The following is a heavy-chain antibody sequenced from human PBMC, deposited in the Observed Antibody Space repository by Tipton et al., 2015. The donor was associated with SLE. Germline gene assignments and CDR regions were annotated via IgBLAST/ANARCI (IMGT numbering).Heavy chain of an antibody. J-gene: IGHJ3*02. CDR3: ARDATGLDAFDI. CDR2: IYSGNSR. D-gene: IGHD3-9*01. V-gene: IGHV3-53*05. CDR1: GFFVSSHY. Sequence: GSLRLSCVASGFFVSSHYMNWVRQAPGKGLEWVSVIYSGNSRYYADSVKGRFTISRDNSKNTLYLEMNSLRGEDTAVYYCARDATGLDAFDIWGQGTMVTVSS.